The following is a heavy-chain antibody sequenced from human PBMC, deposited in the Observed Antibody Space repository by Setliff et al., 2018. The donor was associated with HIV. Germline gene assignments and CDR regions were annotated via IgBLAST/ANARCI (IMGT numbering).Heavy chain of an antibody. J-gene: IGHJ4*02. D-gene: IGHD2-21*02. CDR1: GGSFSGSY. CDR2: INYDGVT. V-gene: IGHV4-34*01. CDR3: ATTYCRGADCPQMYDY. Sequence: SETLSLTCAVYGGSFSGSYWSWIRQPPGKGLEWIGEINYDGVTNHNPSLRSRVTISVDTSRKQWSQRLNSVTAADTAVYYCATTYCRGADCPQMYDYWGQGTLVTVSS.